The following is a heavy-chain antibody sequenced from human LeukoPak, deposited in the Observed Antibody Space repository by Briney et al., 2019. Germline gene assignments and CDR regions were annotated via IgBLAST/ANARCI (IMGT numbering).Heavy chain of an antibody. CDR2: INPNTGGT. D-gene: IGHD3-22*01. CDR3: ARSYYDTSGKFDY. CDR1: GYTLSDYY. Sequence: ASVEVSCKASGYTLSDYYLHWVRQAPGQGLEWMGWINPNTGGTNYAQKFQGRVTMTRDTSISTAYMEVSRLRSDDTAVYYCARSYYDTSGKFDYWGQGTLVTVSS. V-gene: IGHV1-2*02. J-gene: IGHJ4*02.